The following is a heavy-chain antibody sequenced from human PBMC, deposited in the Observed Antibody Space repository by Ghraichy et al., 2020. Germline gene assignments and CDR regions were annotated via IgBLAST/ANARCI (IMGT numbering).Heavy chain of an antibody. CDR2: ISGSGGST. Sequence: GGSLRLSCAASGFTFSSYAMSWVRQAPGKGLEWVSRISGSGGSTYYADSVKGRFTISRDNSKNTLYLQMNSLRAEDTAVYYCAQDRSYSTSWFDYWGQGTLVTVSS. D-gene: IGHD6-13*01. CDR3: AQDRSYSTSWFDY. V-gene: IGHV3-23*01. CDR1: GFTFSSYA. J-gene: IGHJ4*02.